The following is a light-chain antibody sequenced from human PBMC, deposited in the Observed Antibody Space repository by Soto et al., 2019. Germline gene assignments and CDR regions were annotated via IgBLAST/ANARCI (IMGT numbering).Light chain of an antibody. CDR2: EVS. Sequence: QSALTQPASVSGSPGQSITISCTGTSSDVGGYNYVSWYQQHPGKAPKLMIYEVSNRPSGVSNRFSGSKSGNTASLTISGLQAEDEADYYCSSYTSSSTLLVFGGRTKVTVL. J-gene: IGLJ2*01. V-gene: IGLV2-14*01. CDR1: SSDVGGYNY. CDR3: SSYTSSSTLLV.